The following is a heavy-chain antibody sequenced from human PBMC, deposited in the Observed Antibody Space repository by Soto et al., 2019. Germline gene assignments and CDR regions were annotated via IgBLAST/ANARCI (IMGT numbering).Heavy chain of an antibody. Sequence: QVQLVESGGGVVQPGRSLRLSCAASGFTFSSYGMHWVRQAPGKGLEWGAVMWYDGSNEYYADSVKGRFTISRDNSKSPLFLQMNSLRAEDKAVYYCARDGVTGTTSYFDYWGQGTLVTVSS. CDR1: GFTFSSYG. CDR2: MWYDGSNE. V-gene: IGHV3-33*01. D-gene: IGHD1-7*01. CDR3: ARDGVTGTTSYFDY. J-gene: IGHJ4*02.